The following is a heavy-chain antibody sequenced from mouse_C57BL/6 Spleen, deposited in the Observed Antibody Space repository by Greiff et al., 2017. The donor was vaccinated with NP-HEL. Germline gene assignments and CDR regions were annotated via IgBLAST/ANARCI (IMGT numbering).Heavy chain of an antibody. D-gene: IGHD1-1*01. J-gene: IGHJ1*03. V-gene: IGHV1-53*01. Sequence: VQLQQPGTELVKPGASVKLSCKASGYTFTSYWMHWVKQRPGQGLEWIGEINPSTGGTTYNQKFKAKATLTVDKSSSTAYMQLKSLTSEDSAVYYCARDFITTGYFDVWGTGTTVTVSS. CDR2: INPSTGGT. CDR1: GYTFTSYW. CDR3: ARDFITTGYFDV.